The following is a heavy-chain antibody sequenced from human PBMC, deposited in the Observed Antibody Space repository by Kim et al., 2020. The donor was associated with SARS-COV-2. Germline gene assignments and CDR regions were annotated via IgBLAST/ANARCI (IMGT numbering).Heavy chain of an antibody. V-gene: IGHV1-69*04. CDR3: ARVRVLRFLEGPGWFDP. Sequence: FQGRVTITADKSTSTAYMGLSSLRSEDTAVYYCARVRVLRFLEGPGWFDPWGQGTLVTVSS. D-gene: IGHD3-3*01. J-gene: IGHJ5*02.